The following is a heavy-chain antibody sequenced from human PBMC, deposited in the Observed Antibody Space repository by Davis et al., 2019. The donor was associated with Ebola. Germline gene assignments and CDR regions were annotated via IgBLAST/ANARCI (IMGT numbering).Heavy chain of an antibody. CDR1: GFTFSRYW. Sequence: PGGSLRLSCAASGFTFSRYWMHWVRQAPGQGLVWVSRINNDGSSTGYADFVKGRFTISRDNAKNTVYLEMSSLRVEDTAVYYCAKRRRMYCSANSCGGLDVWGQGTTVTVSS. CDR3: AKRRRMYCSANSCGGLDV. V-gene: IGHV3-74*01. J-gene: IGHJ6*02. CDR2: INNDGSST. D-gene: IGHD2-2*01.